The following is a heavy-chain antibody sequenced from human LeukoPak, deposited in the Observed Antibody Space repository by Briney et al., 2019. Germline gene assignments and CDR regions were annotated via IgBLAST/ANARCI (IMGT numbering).Heavy chain of an antibody. CDR1: GFTFSSHA. Sequence: PGGSLRLSCAASGFTFSSHAMSWVRQAPGKGLEWVSAIRDNGGSTYYADSVKGRFTISRDNAKNLLYLQMNSLRDDDTAVYFCARDLKYCNGGTCYGGAFDFWGQGTLVTVSS. CDR2: IRDNGGST. D-gene: IGHD2-15*01. J-gene: IGHJ3*01. CDR3: ARDLKYCNGGTCYGGAFDF. V-gene: IGHV3-23*01.